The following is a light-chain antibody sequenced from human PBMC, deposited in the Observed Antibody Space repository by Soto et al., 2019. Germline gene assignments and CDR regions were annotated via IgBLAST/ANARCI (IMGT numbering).Light chain of an antibody. CDR1: QTISSW. J-gene: IGKJ1*01. Sequence: DIQMTQSRSTLSGSVGDRVAITCRASQTISSWLAWYQQKPGKAPKLLIYKASTLKSGVPSRFSGSGSGTEFTLTISSLQPDDFATYYCQHYNSYSEAFGKGTKVDI. CDR2: KAS. V-gene: IGKV1-5*03. CDR3: QHYNSYSEA.